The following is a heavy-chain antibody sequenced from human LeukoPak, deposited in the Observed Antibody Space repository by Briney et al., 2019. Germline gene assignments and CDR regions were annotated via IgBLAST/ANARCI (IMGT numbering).Heavy chain of an antibody. CDR3: ARETLGGRGYYYYGMDV. Sequence: SVTVSCTASGGTFSSYAINWVRQAPGQGLEWMGGIIPIFGTANYAQRFQGRVTITADESTSTAYMELSSLRSEDTAVYYCARETLGGRGYYYYGMDVWGQGTTVTVSS. CDR1: GGTFSSYA. D-gene: IGHD4-23*01. J-gene: IGHJ6*02. V-gene: IGHV1-69*13. CDR2: IIPIFGTA.